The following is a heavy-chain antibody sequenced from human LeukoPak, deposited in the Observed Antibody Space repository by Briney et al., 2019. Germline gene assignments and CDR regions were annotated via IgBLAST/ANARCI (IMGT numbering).Heavy chain of an antibody. J-gene: IGHJ6*04. CDR3: ARRIVVVPADYYYYGMDV. Sequence: SETLSLTCAVSGGSISSSNWWSWVRQPPGKGLEWIGEIYHSGSTNYNPSLKSRVTISVDKSKNQFSLKLSSVTAADTAVYYCARRIVVVPADYYYYGMDVWGKGTTVTVSS. D-gene: IGHD2-2*01. V-gene: IGHV4-4*02. CDR1: GGSISSSNW. CDR2: IYHSGST.